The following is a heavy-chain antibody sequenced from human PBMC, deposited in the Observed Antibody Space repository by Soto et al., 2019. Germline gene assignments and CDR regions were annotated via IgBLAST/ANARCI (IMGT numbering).Heavy chain of an antibody. J-gene: IGHJ6*02. CDR1: GGSFSGYY. D-gene: IGHD3-10*01. CDR2: INHSGST. Sequence: SETLSLTCAVYGGSFSGYYWSWIRQPPGKGLEWIGEINHSGSTNYNPSLKSRVTISVDKSKNQFSLKLSSVTAADTAVYYCAREGKYYYGSGSHRYYYYGMDVWGQGTTVTVSS. CDR3: AREGKYYYGSGSHRYYYYGMDV. V-gene: IGHV4-34*01.